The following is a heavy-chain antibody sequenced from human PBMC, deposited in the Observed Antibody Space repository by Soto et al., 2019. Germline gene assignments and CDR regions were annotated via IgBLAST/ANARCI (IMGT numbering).Heavy chain of an antibody. D-gene: IGHD2-21*02. CDR3: ARGGHVVVVTAALDY. V-gene: IGHV1-46*01. CDR1: GDTFTDYY. J-gene: IGHJ4*02. Sequence: QVQLMQSGAEVKKPGASVKVSCKASGDTFTDYYIHWVRQAPGQGLEWMGTVNPSGGHTTYAQHFLGRVTMTRDTSNSTLYMELTRLTSDDTAVYYCARGGHVVVVTAALDYWGQGTLVTVSS. CDR2: VNPSGGHT.